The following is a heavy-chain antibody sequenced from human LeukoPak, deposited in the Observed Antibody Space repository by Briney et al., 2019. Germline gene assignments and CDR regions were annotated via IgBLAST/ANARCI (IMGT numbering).Heavy chain of an antibody. D-gene: IGHD6-13*01. Sequence: GGSLRLSCAASGFTFSNYEMNWVRQAPGKGLEWVSYISSSGSTIYYADSVKGRFTISRDNAKSSLDLQMSNLRAEDTAVYYCARDRGSWYWGQGTLVTVSS. CDR2: ISSSGSTI. J-gene: IGHJ4*02. CDR3: ARDRGSWY. V-gene: IGHV3-48*03. CDR1: GFTFSNYE.